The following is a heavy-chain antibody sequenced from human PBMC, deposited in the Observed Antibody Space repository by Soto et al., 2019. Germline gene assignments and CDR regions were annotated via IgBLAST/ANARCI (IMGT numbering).Heavy chain of an antibody. J-gene: IGHJ5*02. D-gene: IGHD1-1*01. CDR1: GYTFSTYG. V-gene: IGHV1-18*01. CDR2: IGADNGDT. Sequence: QVQLVQSGAEVKKPGASVKVSCKASGYTFSTYGFSWVRQAPGQGLAWMGWIGADNGDTNYAQNFQGRVTMTTDTSTTTSYMELRSLTSDDPAVYFCARDWKGAEGFDPWGQGTLVTVSS. CDR3: ARDWKGAEGFDP.